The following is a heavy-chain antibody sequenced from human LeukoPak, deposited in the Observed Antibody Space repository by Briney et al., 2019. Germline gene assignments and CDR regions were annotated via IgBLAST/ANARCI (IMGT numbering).Heavy chain of an antibody. D-gene: IGHD4-17*01. CDR2: INSDGSST. CDR3: ARARYYGDSYVDY. J-gene: IGHJ4*02. V-gene: IGHV3-74*01. CDR1: GFTFSSYW. Sequence: GGSLRLSCAASGFTFSSYWMHWVRQAPGKGLVWVSRINSDGSSTSYADSVKGRFTISRDSAKNTLYLQMNSLRAEDTAVYYCARARYYGDSYVDYWGQGTLVTVSS.